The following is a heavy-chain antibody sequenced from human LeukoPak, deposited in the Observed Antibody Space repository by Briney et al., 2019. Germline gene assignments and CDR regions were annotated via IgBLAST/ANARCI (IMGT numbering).Heavy chain of an antibody. CDR3: ARDKLHYDFWSGYYAAAFDI. CDR1: GGSISSSSHY. V-gene: IGHV4-39*07. Sequence: PSETLSLTCTVSGGSISSSSHYWAWIRQSPGTGLEWIGSIYYSGSTYYNPSLKSRVTTSVDTSKNQFSLKLSSVTAADTAVYYCARDKLHYDFWSGYYAAAFDIWGQGTMVTVSS. CDR2: IYYSGST. D-gene: IGHD3-3*01. J-gene: IGHJ3*02.